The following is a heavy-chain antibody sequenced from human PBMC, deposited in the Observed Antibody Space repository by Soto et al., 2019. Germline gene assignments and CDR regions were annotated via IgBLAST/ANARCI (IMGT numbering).Heavy chain of an antibody. Sequence: PGESLKISCKGSGYSFTSYWISWVRQMPGKSQEWMVRIHPSDSYTNYSPSFQGHVTISADKSISTAYLQWSSLKASDTAMYYCARHAPTSEWFNPWGQGTLVT. CDR1: GYSFTSYW. CDR2: IHPSDSYT. CDR3: ARHAPTSEWFNP. J-gene: IGHJ5*02. V-gene: IGHV5-10-1*01. D-gene: IGHD1-1*01.